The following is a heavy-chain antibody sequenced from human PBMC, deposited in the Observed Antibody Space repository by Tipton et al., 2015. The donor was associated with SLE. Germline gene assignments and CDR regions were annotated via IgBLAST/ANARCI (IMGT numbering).Heavy chain of an antibody. CDR3: ARDLSIAAYDY. CDR2: ISWNSGSI. J-gene: IGHJ4*02. V-gene: IGHV3-9*01. CDR1: GFTFDDYA. D-gene: IGHD6-6*01. Sequence: SLRLSCAASGFTFDDYAMHWVRQAPGKGLEWVSGISWNSGSIGYADSVKGRFTISRDNAKNTLYLQMNSLRAEDTAVYYCARDLSIAAYDYWGQGTLVTGSS.